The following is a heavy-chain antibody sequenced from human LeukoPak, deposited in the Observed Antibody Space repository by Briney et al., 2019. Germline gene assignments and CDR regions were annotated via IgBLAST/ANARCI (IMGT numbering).Heavy chain of an antibody. Sequence: SETLSLTCGVYGGSFSGYYWSWIRQPPGKGLERIGEINHSGSINYNPSLKSRVTISIDTSKSQFSLKPSSVTAADTAVYYCARPLYYYGSGSVFDYWGQGTLVTVSS. V-gene: IGHV4-34*01. CDR2: INHSGSI. D-gene: IGHD3-10*01. J-gene: IGHJ4*02. CDR1: GGSFSGYY. CDR3: ARPLYYYGSGSVFDY.